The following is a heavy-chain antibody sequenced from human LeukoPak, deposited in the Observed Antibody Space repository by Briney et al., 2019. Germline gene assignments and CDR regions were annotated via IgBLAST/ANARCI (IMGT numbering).Heavy chain of an antibody. J-gene: IGHJ4*02. D-gene: IGHD5-18*01. Sequence: PGASVKVSCKASGYTFTGYYMHWVRQAPGQGLEWMGWINPNSGGTNYAQKFQGRVTMTRDTSISTAYMELSRLRSDDTAVYYCARVHVSGYSYDYYFDYWGQGTLVTVSS. CDR1: GYTFTGYY. CDR3: ARVHVSGYSYDYYFDY. CDR2: INPNSGGT. V-gene: IGHV1-2*02.